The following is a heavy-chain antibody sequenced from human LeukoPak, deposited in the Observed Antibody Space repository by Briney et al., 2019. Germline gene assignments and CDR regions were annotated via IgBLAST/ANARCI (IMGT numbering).Heavy chain of an antibody. CDR3: ARASIAAAGNSWFDP. D-gene: IGHD6-13*01. CDR1: GYTFTSYG. Sequence: ASVKVSCKASGYTFTSYGISWVRQATGQGLEWMGWMNPNSGNTGYAQKFQGRVTMTRNTSISTAYMELSSLRSEDTAVYYCARASIAAAGNSWFDPWGQGTLVTVSS. CDR2: MNPNSGNT. J-gene: IGHJ5*02. V-gene: IGHV1-8*02.